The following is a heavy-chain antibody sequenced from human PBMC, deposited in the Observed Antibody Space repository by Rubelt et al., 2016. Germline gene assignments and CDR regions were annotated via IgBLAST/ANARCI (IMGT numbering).Heavy chain of an antibody. Sequence: GGSLRLSCAASGFTFSDYYMSWIRQAPGKGLEWVSYISSSSSYTNYADSVKGRFTISRDNAKNSLYLQMNSLRAEDTAVYYCARGGQQWLVRFYFDYWGQGTLVTVSS. CDR2: ISSSSSYT. D-gene: IGHD6-19*01. CDR3: ARGGQQWLVRFYFDY. V-gene: IGHV3-11*06. CDR1: GFTFSDYY. J-gene: IGHJ4*02.